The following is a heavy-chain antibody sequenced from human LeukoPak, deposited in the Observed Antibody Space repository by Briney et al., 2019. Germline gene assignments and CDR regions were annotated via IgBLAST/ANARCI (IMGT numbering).Heavy chain of an antibody. V-gene: IGHV1-24*01. J-gene: IGHJ5*02. CDR2: FDPEDGET. CDR3: ATQDGFGETRRGFDP. Sequence: VASVKVSCKVSGYTLTELSMRWVRQAPGKGLEWMGGFDPEDGETIYAQKFQGRVTMTEDTSTDTAYMELSSLRSEDTAVYYCATQDGFGETRRGFDPWGQGTLVTVSS. D-gene: IGHD3-10*01. CDR1: GYTLTELS.